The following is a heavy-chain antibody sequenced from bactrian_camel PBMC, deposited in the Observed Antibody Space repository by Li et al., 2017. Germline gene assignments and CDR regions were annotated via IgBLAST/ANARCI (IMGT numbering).Heavy chain of an antibody. CDR1: DRTFSTYC. V-gene: IGHV3S54*01. D-gene: IGHD2*01. CDR2: IESDGARR. J-gene: IGHJ4*01. Sequence: HVQLVESGGGSVPAGGSLRLSCTSSDRTFSTYCLGWFRQAPGKEREWVAAIESDGARRYVADSVKGRFTISRDNSKTTLYLQMNKLKSDDTAMYYCGGDWGRSRNFRLCYDGSWSFAPRAMGHGTQVTV.